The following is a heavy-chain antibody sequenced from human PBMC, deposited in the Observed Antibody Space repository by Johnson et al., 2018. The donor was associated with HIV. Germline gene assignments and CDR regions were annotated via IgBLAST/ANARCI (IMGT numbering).Heavy chain of an antibody. V-gene: IGHV3-11*04. CDR2: ISSDGSTI. CDR1: GFTFSDYY. CDR3: ARDIHVLRYSADAFDI. Sequence: QVQLVESGGGVVQPGRSLRLSCAASGFTFSDYYMSWIRQAPGKGLEWVSYISSDGSTIYYADSMKGRLTISRDNAKNSLYLQMNSLRAEDTAVYYCARDIHVLRYSADAFDIWGQGTMVTVSS. D-gene: IGHD3-9*01. J-gene: IGHJ3*02.